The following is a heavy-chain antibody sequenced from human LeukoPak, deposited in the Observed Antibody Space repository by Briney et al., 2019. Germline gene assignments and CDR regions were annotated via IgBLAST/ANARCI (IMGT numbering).Heavy chain of an antibody. J-gene: IGHJ4*02. D-gene: IGHD1-26*01. V-gene: IGHV3-21*01. CDR3: ARDFGRSGSYQTFDY. CDR1: GFTFSSYS. Sequence: PGGSLRLSCAASGFTFSSYSMNWVRQAPGKGLEWVSSISSSSSYIYYADSVKGRFTISRDNAKNSLYLQMNGLRAEDTAVYYCARDFGRSGSYQTFDYWGQGTLVTVSS. CDR2: ISSSSSYI.